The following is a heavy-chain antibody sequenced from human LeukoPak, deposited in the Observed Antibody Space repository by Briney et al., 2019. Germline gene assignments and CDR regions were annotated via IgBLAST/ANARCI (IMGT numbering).Heavy chain of an antibody. CDR2: ISTGGST. V-gene: IGHV3-53*01. D-gene: IGHD3-22*01. CDR3: ARDDYYDSSGLDY. CDR1: GLTVSRHY. J-gene: IGHJ4*02. Sequence: PGGSLRVSCVASGLTVSRHYMTWVRQAPGKGLEWLSVISTGGSTNYADSVKGRFTISRDNSKNILYLQMNSLRAEDTAVYYCARDDYYDSSGLDYWGQGILVTVSS.